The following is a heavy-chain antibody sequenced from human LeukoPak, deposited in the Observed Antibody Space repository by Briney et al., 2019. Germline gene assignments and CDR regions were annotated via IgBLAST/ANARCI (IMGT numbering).Heavy chain of an antibody. CDR1: GFTVSSNY. CDR3: ARDMGDYYDSSRYTPEV. D-gene: IGHD3-22*01. J-gene: IGHJ3*01. CDR2: IYSGGST. V-gene: IGHV3-66*01. Sequence: GGSLRLSCAASGFTVSSNYMSWVRQAPGKGLEWVSVIYSGGSTHYADSVKGRFTISRDNSKNTLYLQMNSLRAEDTAVYYCARDMGDYYDSSRYTPEVWSQGTMVTVSS.